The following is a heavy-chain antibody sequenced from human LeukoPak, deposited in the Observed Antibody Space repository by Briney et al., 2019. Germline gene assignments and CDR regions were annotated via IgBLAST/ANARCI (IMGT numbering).Heavy chain of an antibody. D-gene: IGHD5-12*01. CDR2: IIPIFGTA. CDR3: ARESIGYDSRLVYYYYHMDV. J-gene: IGHJ6*03. CDR1: GGTFSSYA. Sequence: ASVKVSCKASGGTFSSYAISWVRQAPGQGLEWMGGIIPIFGTANYAQKFQGRVTITADESTSTAYMELSSLRSEDTAVYYCARESIGYDSRLVYYYYHMDVWGKGTTVTVSS. V-gene: IGHV1-69*13.